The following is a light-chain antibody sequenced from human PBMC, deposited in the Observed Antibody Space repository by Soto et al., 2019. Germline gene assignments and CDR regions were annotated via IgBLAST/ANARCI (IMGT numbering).Light chain of an antibody. Sequence: EIVLTQSPGTLSLSPGERATLSCRASQRVSSSYLAWYQQKPGQAPSHLIYGASSRATGIADRFSGSGSGTYFTLIISRLEPEDFAVYYCQQYGSSPRTFGQGTKLEIK. CDR3: QQYGSSPRT. CDR1: QRVSSSY. CDR2: GAS. V-gene: IGKV3-20*01. J-gene: IGKJ2*01.